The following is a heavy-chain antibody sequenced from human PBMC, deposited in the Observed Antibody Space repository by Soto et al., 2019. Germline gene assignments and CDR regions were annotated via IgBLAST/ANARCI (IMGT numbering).Heavy chain of an antibody. J-gene: IGHJ4*02. CDR1: GYTFTSYG. D-gene: IGHD3-9*01. CDR2: ISAYNGNT. V-gene: IGHV1-18*01. Sequence: GSSVKVSCKASGYTFTSYGISWVRQAPGQGLEWMGWISAYNGNTNYAQKLQGRVTMTIDTSTSTAYMELRSLRSDDTAVYYCARAGYYDILTGYSDFDYWGQGTLVTVSS. CDR3: ARAGYYDILTGYSDFDY.